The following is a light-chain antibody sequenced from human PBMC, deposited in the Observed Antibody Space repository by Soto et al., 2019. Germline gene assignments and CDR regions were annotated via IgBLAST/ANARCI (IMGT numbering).Light chain of an antibody. J-gene: IGKJ1*01. CDR3: QQYGSSPRT. V-gene: IGKV3-20*01. Sequence: EVVLTQTPGTLSLSPGERATVSCRAIQSVTSSYLAWYQQKPGQAPRLLIYGASSRANGIPDRFSGSGSGTDFTLTISRLEPEDFAVFYCQQYGSSPRTFGQGTKVDI. CDR1: QSVTSSY. CDR2: GAS.